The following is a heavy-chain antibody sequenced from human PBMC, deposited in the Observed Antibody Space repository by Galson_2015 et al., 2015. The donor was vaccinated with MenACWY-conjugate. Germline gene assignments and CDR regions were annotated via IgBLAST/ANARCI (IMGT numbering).Heavy chain of an antibody. J-gene: IGHJ3*02. Sequence: SVKVSCKASGGTFGNYAISWVRQAPGQGLEWMGGFIPIFDTANYAQKFQDRVTFTADKSTGTAYMDLGSLKCDDTAVYYCARVSHYGESGYRFGTFAIWGQGAMVIVSS. V-gene: IGHV1-69*06. CDR3: ARVSHYGESGYRFGTFAI. CDR1: GGTFGNYA. D-gene: IGHD3-3*01. CDR2: FIPIFDTA.